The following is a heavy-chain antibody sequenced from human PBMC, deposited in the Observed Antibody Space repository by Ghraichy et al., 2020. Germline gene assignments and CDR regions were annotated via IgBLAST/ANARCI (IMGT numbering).Heavy chain of an antibody. CDR3: ARGDDFWSGSDYGMDV. CDR2: IGTAGDT. V-gene: IGHV3-13*01. D-gene: IGHD3-3*01. J-gene: IGHJ6*02. Sequence: GESLNISCAASGFTFSSYDMHWVRQATGKGLEWVSAIGTAGDTYYPGSVKGRFTISRENAKNSLYLQMNSLRAGDTAVYYCARGDDFWSGSDYGMDVWGQGNTGNVFS. CDR1: GFTFSSYD.